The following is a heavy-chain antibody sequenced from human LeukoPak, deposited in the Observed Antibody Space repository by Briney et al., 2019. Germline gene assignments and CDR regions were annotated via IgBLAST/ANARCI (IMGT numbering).Heavy chain of an antibody. J-gene: IGHJ4*02. CDR1: GFTFSSYG. CDR2: IRYDGSNK. Sequence: GGSLRLSCAASGFTFSSYGMHWVRQAPGKGLEWVAFIRYDGSNKYCADSVKGRFTISRDNSKNTLYLQMNSLRAEDTAVYYCAKDVVDYYDSSGYYYDDYWGQGTLVTVSS. D-gene: IGHD3-22*01. CDR3: AKDVVDYYDSSGYYYDDY. V-gene: IGHV3-30*02.